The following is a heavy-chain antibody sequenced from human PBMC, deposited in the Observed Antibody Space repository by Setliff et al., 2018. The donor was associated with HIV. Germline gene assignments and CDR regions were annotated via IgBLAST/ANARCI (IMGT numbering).Heavy chain of an antibody. V-gene: IGHV1-18*01. CDR1: GYTFTSYG. CDR3: ARDSAELYYYGSGSFNGDAFDI. Sequence: SVKVSCKASGYTFTSYGISWVRQAPGQGLEWMGWISAYNGNTNYAQKLQGRVTMTTDTSTSTAYMELRSLRSDDTAVYYCARDSAELYYYGSGSFNGDAFDIWGQGTMVTVSS. J-gene: IGHJ3*02. D-gene: IGHD3-10*01. CDR2: ISAYNGNT.